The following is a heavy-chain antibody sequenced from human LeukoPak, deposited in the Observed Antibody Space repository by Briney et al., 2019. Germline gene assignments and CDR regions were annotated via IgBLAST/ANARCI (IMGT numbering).Heavy chain of an antibody. Sequence: SGGSLRLSCAASGFTFSTYAMSWVRQAPEKGLEWVSATSGSGSSTYYADSVKGRFAISRDNSKNTLYLQMNSLRAEDTAVYYCAKAQNRGYSYGYPYFDSWGQGTLVTVSS. J-gene: IGHJ4*02. D-gene: IGHD5-18*01. CDR1: GFTFSTYA. V-gene: IGHV3-23*01. CDR2: TSGSGSST. CDR3: AKAQNRGYSYGYPYFDS.